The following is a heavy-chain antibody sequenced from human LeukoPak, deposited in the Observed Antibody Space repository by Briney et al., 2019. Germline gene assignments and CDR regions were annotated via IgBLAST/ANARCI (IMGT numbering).Heavy chain of an antibody. Sequence: SVKVSCKASGGTFSSYAISWVRQAPGQGLEWMGRIIPILGIANYAQKFQGRVTITADKSTSTAYMELSSLRSEDTAVYYCARGGIVGATKFDYWGQGTLVTVSS. J-gene: IGHJ4*02. CDR3: ARGGIVGATKFDY. CDR2: IIPILGIA. CDR1: GGTFSSYA. V-gene: IGHV1-69*04. D-gene: IGHD1-26*01.